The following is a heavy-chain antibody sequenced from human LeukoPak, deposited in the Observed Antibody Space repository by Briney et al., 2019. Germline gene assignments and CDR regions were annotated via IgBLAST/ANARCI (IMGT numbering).Heavy chain of an antibody. V-gene: IGHV3-7*05. CDR1: GFIFSTYW. Sequence: PGGSLRLSCAASGFIFSTYWVNWVRQAPGKGLEWVAKIKQDGSEKYYVDSVKGRFTISRDNANNSIYLQMNGLRADDTAVYYCAILRDYWGQGILVTVSS. D-gene: IGHD3-10*01. J-gene: IGHJ4*02. CDR3: AILRDY. CDR2: IKQDGSEK.